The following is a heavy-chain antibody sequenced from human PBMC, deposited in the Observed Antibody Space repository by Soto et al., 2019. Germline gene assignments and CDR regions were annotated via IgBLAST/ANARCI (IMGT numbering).Heavy chain of an antibody. D-gene: IGHD6-19*01. CDR3: AKWPTPSSSSGWAFDY. V-gene: IGHV3-23*01. J-gene: IGHJ4*02. Sequence: GGALRLSCEVSGFSLSGYGMHWVRQAPGKGLEWVAAISGSGGSTYYADSVKGRFTISRDNSKNTLYLQMNSLRAEDTAVYYCAKWPTPSSSSGWAFDYWGQGTLVTVSS. CDR2: ISGSGGST. CDR1: GFSLSGYG.